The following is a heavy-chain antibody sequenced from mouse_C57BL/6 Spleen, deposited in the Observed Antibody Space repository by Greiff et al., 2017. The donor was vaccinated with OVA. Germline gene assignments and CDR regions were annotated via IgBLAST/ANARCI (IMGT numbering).Heavy chain of an antibody. Sequence: QVQLQQSGAELVRPGASVKLSCKASGYTFTDYYINWVKQRPGQGLEWIARIYPGSGNTYYNEKFKGKATLTAEKSSSTAYMQLSSLTSEDSAVYFCARWHDYDGYFDVWGTGTTVTVSS. CDR2: IYPGSGNT. CDR3: ARWHDYDGYFDV. V-gene: IGHV1-76*01. J-gene: IGHJ1*03. D-gene: IGHD2-4*01. CDR1: GYTFTDYY.